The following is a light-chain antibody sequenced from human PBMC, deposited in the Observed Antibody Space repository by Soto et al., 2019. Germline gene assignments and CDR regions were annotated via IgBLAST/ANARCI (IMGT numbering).Light chain of an antibody. CDR2: AAS. J-gene: IGKJ4*01. V-gene: IGKV3D-15*01. Sequence: EIVMTQSPAPLSLSPGERATLSCRASQGVSRHLAWYQQKPGQAPRLLIYAASTRAAGVPARFSGSGSGTEFTLPISSLQSADFTVYYCQQYHQWPLTFGGGTKVEI. CDR1: QGVSRH. CDR3: QQYHQWPLT.